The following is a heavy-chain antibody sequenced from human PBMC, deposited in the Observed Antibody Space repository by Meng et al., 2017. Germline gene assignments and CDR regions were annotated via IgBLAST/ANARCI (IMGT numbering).Heavy chain of an antibody. J-gene: IGHJ4*02. Sequence: QTPLEGAGPTVGKPPQTLTLTCTFSGFSLSTSGVGVGWIRQPPGKALEWLALIYWDDDKRYSPSLKSRLTITKDTSKNQVVLTMTNMDPVDTATYYCAHCLYSSSCDYWGQGTLVTVSS. CDR2: IYWDDDK. CDR3: AHCLYSSSCDY. CDR1: GFSLSTSGVG. D-gene: IGHD6-13*01. V-gene: IGHV2-5*02.